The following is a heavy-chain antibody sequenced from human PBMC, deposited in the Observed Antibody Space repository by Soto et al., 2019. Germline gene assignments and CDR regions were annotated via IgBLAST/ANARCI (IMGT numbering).Heavy chain of an antibody. CDR2: IYYSGST. V-gene: IGHV4-59*01. Sequence: SETLSLTCTVSGGSISSYYWSWIRQPPGKGLEWIGYIYYSGSTNYNPSLKSRVTISVDTSKNQFSLKLSSVTAADTAVYYCARFLGYCSSTSCYSSNWFDPWGQGTLVTVSS. CDR1: GGSISSYY. CDR3: ARFLGYCSSTSCYSSNWFDP. J-gene: IGHJ5*02. D-gene: IGHD2-2*01.